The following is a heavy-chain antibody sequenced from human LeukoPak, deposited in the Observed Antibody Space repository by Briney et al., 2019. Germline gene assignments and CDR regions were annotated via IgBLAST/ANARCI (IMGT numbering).Heavy chain of an antibody. CDR1: GFTFSSYS. V-gene: IGHV3-21*01. J-gene: IGHJ4*02. CDR2: ISSSSSYI. D-gene: IGHD2-15*01. CDR3: ARDPRDCSGGSCYSSGGREDY. Sequence: GGSLRLSCAASGFTFSSYSMNWVRQAPGKGLEWVSSISSSSSYIYYADSVKGRFTISRDNAKNSLYLQMNSLRAEDTAVYYCARDPRDCSGGSCYSSGGREDYWGQGTLVTASS.